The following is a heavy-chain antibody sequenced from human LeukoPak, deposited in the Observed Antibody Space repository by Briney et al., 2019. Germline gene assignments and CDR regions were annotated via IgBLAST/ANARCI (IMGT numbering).Heavy chain of an antibody. CDR3: ARGSALLALSFDY. CDR1: GGTFISYA. CDR2: IIPISGTA. Sequence: ASVKVSCKASGGTFISYAITWVRQAPGQGLEWMGGIIPISGTANYAQKFQGRVTITADEPTSTAYMELSSLRSEDTAVYYCARGSALLALSFDYWGQGTLVTVSS. V-gene: IGHV1-69*13. J-gene: IGHJ4*02. D-gene: IGHD2-15*01.